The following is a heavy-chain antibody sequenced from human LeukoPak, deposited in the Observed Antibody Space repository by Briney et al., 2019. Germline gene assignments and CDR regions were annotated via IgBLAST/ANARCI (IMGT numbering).Heavy chain of an antibody. CDR1: AFTFSSYA. V-gene: IGHV3-30*07. Sequence: PGGSLRLSCAASAFTFSSYAMHCVRQAPGKWLEWVAVISYDGSNKYYADSVKGRFTISRDNSKNTLYLQMNSLRAEDTAVYYCARPMGQLGGFDYWGQGTLVTVSS. CDR2: ISYDGSNK. J-gene: IGHJ4*02. CDR3: ARPMGQLGGFDY. D-gene: IGHD6-6*01.